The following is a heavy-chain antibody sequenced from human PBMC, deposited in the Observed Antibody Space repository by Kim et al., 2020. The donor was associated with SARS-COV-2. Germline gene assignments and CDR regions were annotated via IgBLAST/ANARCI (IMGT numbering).Heavy chain of an antibody. CDR1: GFTFSNAW. V-gene: IGHV3-15*01. CDR3: TTIPTYYYDSSARNGDY. CDR2: IKSKTDGGTT. D-gene: IGHD3-22*01. Sequence: GGSLRLSCAASGFTFSNAWMSWVRQAPGKGLEWVGRIKSKTDGGTTDYAAPVKGRFTISRDDSKNTLYLQMNSLKTEDTAVYYCTTIPTYYYDSSARNGDYWGQGTLVTVSS. J-gene: IGHJ4*02.